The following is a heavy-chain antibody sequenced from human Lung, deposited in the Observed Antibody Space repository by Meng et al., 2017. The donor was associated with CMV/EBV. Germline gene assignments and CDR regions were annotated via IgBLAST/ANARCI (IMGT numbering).Heavy chain of an antibody. D-gene: IGHD3-16*01. J-gene: IGHJ5*02. Sequence: GGSLRLSCEGSGYSFSNYWIDWVRQMSGKGLEWMGSIHPGDSDTRYSPSVHGQVTFSADKSNRTAYLQWSGLKTSDTAMYYCARRGMMTTRGYWFDPWGQGXLVTVSS. CDR1: GYSFSNYW. V-gene: IGHV5-51*01. CDR2: IHPGDSDT. CDR3: ARRGMMTTRGYWFDP.